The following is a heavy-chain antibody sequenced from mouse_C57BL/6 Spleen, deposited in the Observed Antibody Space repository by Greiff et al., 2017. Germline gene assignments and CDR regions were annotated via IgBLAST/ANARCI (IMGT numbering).Heavy chain of an antibody. CDR1: GYTFTSYD. CDR2: IYPRDGST. CDR3: ARSGDYYDYDGVAY. Sequence: QVQLQQSGPELVKPGASVKLSCKASGYTFTSYDINWVKQRPGQGLEWIGWIYPRDGSTKYNEKFKGKATLTVDTSSSTAYMELHILTSEDSAVYFCARSGDYYDYDGVAYWGQGTLVTVSA. D-gene: IGHD2-4*01. V-gene: IGHV1-85*01. J-gene: IGHJ3*01.